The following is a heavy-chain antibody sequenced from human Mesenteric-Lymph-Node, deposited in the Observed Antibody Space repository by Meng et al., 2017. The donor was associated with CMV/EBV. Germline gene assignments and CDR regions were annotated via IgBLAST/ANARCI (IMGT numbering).Heavy chain of an antibody. V-gene: IGHV3-21*01. J-gene: IGHJ6*02. D-gene: IGHD3/OR15-3a*01. CDR3: ARVPGLGMNYFFGMDV. Sequence: GESLKISCAAPGITFGSYGMTWVRQAPGKGLEWVSSISSSSSYIYYADSVKGRFTISRDNAKNSLYLQMNNLRAEDTAVYYCARVPGLGMNYFFGMDVWGQGTTVTVSS. CDR2: ISSSSSYI. CDR1: GITFGSYG.